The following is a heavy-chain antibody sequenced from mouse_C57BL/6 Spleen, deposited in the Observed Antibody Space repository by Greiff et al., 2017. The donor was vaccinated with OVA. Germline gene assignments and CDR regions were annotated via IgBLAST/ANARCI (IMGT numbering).Heavy chain of an antibody. CDR1: GSTFTSYA. Sequence: VMLLESGAGLVKPGASLKLSCAASGSTFTSYAMPWVRQTPGQSLEWVAYISSGGDYTYYADTVKGRSTIPRDNSRNTLYLQMSSLKSEDAAMYYCTGDDYYGSGPASFAYWGQGTLVTVSA. CDR2: ISSGGDYT. V-gene: IGHV5-9-1*02. CDR3: TGDDYYGSGPASFAY. J-gene: IGHJ3*01. D-gene: IGHD1-1*01.